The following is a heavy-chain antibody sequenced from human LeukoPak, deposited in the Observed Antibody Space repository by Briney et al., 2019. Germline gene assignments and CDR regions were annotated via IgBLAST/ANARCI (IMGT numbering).Heavy chain of an antibody. Sequence: SETLSLTCAVSGGSISSGGYSWSWIRQPPGKGLEWIGYIYYSGSTYYNPSLKSRVTISVDTSKNQFSLKLSSVTAADTAVYYCARHDYIVVVVAAGRNFDYWGQGTLVTVSS. D-gene: IGHD2-15*01. J-gene: IGHJ4*02. CDR2: IYYSGST. CDR1: GGSISSGGYS. CDR3: ARHDYIVVVVAAGRNFDY. V-gene: IGHV4-30-2*03.